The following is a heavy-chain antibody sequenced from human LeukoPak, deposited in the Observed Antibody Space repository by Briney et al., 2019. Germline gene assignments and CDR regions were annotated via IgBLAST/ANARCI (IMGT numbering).Heavy chain of an antibody. J-gene: IGHJ6*03. CDR1: GGTFSSYA. D-gene: IGHD2/OR15-2a*01. Sequence: GASVKVSCKASGGTFSSYAISWVRQAPGQGLEWMGGIIPIFGTANYAQKFQGSVTITTDESTSTAYMELSSLRSEDTAVYYCARSFPPDYYYMDVWGKGTTVTVSS. CDR2: IIPIFGTA. V-gene: IGHV1-69*05. CDR3: ARSFPPDYYYMDV.